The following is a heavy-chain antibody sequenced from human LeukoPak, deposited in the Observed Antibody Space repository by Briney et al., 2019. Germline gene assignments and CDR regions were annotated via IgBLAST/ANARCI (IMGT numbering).Heavy chain of an antibody. CDR1: GFTFSNYW. CDR2: IEDDGDQK. V-gene: IGHV3-7*01. J-gene: IGHJ4*02. CDR3: ARDIPRGSTHLDY. Sequence: GGSLRLSCAACGFTFSNYWMTWVRQAPGKGLEWVASIEDDGDQKNYGDSVKGQFTISRDNAENSLYLQMNILRVEDTAVYYCARDIPRGSTHLDYWGQGTLVTVSA. D-gene: IGHD1-26*01.